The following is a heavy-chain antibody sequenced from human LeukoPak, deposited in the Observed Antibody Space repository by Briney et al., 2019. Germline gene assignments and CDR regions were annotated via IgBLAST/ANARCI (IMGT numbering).Heavy chain of an antibody. CDR1: GFTFNSYG. V-gene: IGHV1-18*01. J-gene: IGHJ5*02. CDR3: ARVFRRVSVRGVTWFDP. D-gene: IGHD3-10*01. CDR2: VSAYNGDT. Sequence: GASVKVSCKASGFTFNSYGISWVRQAPGQGLEWMGWVSAYNGDTKYAQKLQGRVTMTTDTSTSTAYMELRSLRSDDTAVYYCARVFRRVSVRGVTWFDPWGQGTLVTVSS.